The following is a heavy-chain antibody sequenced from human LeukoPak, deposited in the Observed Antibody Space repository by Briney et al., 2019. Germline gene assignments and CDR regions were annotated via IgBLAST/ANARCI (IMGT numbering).Heavy chain of an antibody. CDR3: ASEKGSAAPLDY. V-gene: IGHV4-4*02. J-gene: IGHJ4*02. CDR2: IYHSGST. D-gene: IGHD3-10*01. Sequence: SETLSLTCAVSGRSISSSNWWSWVRQPPGKGLEWIGEIYHSGSTNYNPSLKSRVTISVDKSKNQFSLKLSSVTAADTAVYYCASEKGSAAPLDYWGQGTLVTVSS. CDR1: GRSISSSNW.